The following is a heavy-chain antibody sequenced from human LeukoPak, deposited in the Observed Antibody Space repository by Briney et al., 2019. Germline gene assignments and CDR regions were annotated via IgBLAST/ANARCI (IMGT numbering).Heavy chain of an antibody. Sequence: ASVKVSCKASGYTFSNFGISWVRQAPGQGLEWMGWIGAYNGYTNYAQKLQGRVTMTTDTSTSTAYMELRSLRSDDTAVYYCARGATVTTHRNDAFDIWGQGTMVTVSS. CDR1: GYTFSNFG. CDR3: ARGATVTTHRNDAFDI. V-gene: IGHV1-18*01. J-gene: IGHJ3*02. D-gene: IGHD4-17*01. CDR2: IGAYNGYT.